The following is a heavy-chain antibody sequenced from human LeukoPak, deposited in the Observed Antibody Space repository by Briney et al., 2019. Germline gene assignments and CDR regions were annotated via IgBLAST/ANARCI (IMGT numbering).Heavy chain of an antibody. V-gene: IGHV3-53*01. J-gene: IGHJ4*02. Sequence: GGSLRLSCAASGFTVSSNYMSWVRQAPGKGLEWVSCIYSGGGTFYADSVKGRFTFSRDNSKNTLYLQMNNLRAEETAVYYCARVTLSGGPVAAYFDYWGQGTLVTVSS. D-gene: IGHD6-19*01. CDR1: GFTVSSNY. CDR3: ARVTLSGGPVAAYFDY. CDR2: IYSGGGT.